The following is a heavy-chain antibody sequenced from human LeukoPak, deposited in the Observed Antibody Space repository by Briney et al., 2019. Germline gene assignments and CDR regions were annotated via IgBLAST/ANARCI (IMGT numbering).Heavy chain of an antibody. CDR1: GITLSNYG. Sequence: GGSLRLSCAVAGITLSNYGMSWVRQAPGKGLEWVAGISGSGGGTNYADSVKGRFTISRHNPRNTLYLQMNSLRAEDTAVYFCAKRGVVIRVILVGFHKEAYYFDSWGQGALVTVSS. J-gene: IGHJ4*02. V-gene: IGHV3-23*01. D-gene: IGHD3-22*01. CDR2: ISGSGGGT. CDR3: AKRGVVIRVILVGFHKEAYYFDS.